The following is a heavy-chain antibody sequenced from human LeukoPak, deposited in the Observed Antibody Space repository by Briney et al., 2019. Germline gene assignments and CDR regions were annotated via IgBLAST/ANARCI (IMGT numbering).Heavy chain of an antibody. Sequence: SVKVSCKASGGTFSSYAISWVRQAPGQGLEWMGRIIPILGIANYAQKFQGRVTITADKSTSTAYMELSSLRSEDTAVYYCAREWAAAEDVNWFDPWGQGTLVTVSS. CDR1: GGTFSSYA. J-gene: IGHJ5*02. CDR3: AREWAAAEDVNWFDP. D-gene: IGHD6-25*01. V-gene: IGHV1-69*04. CDR2: IIPILGIA.